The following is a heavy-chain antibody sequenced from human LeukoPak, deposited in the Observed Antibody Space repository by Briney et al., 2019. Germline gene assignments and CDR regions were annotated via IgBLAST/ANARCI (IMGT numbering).Heavy chain of an antibody. CDR3: AREPRSRWLDY. Sequence: GGSLRLSCGASGFTFTSHWMSWVRQAPGKGLEWVANIKQDGNEKYYVESVKGRFIISRDNAKNSLYLQMNSLRAEGTAVYYCAREPRSRWLDYWGQGTLVTVSS. J-gene: IGHJ4*02. D-gene: IGHD5-24*01. CDR2: IKQDGNEK. V-gene: IGHV3-7*01. CDR1: GFTFTSHW.